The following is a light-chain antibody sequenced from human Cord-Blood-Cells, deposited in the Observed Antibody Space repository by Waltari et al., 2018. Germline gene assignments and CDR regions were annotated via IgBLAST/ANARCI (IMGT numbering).Light chain of an antibody. Sequence: DIQMTQAPSSLVASVGDRVTITCQASQDISNYLNWYRQKPGKAPKLLIYDASNLETGVTSRFSGSGSGTDFTFTISSLQPEDIATYYCQQYDNLPLTFGGGTKVEI. CDR2: DAS. CDR3: QQYDNLPLT. V-gene: IGKV1-33*01. J-gene: IGKJ4*01. CDR1: QDISNY.